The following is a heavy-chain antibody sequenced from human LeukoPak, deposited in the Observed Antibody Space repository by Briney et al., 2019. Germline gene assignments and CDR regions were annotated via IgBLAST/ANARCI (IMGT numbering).Heavy chain of an antibody. V-gene: IGHV3-30*18. CDR3: AKDLVRGVIISRFDY. CDR1: GFTFSSYG. Sequence: GGSLRLSCAASGFTFSSYGMHWVRQAPGKGLEWVAVISYDGSNKYYADSVKGRFTISRDNSKNTLYLQMNSLRAEDTAVYYCAKDLVRGVIISRFDYWGQGTLVTVSS. J-gene: IGHJ4*02. D-gene: IGHD3-10*01. CDR2: ISYDGSNK.